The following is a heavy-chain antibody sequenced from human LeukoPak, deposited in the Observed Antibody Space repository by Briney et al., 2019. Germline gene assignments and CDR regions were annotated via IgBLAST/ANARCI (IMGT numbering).Heavy chain of an antibody. J-gene: IGHJ4*02. Sequence: PSETLSLTCTVSGGSIRSYYWSWIRQPPGKGLEWIGYVFHTGDTNYNPSLKSRGTISADTSENQFSLKINSVTAADTAVYYCASRSITIFGVDYWGQGTLVTVSS. CDR2: VFHTGDT. CDR3: ASRSITIFGVDY. V-gene: IGHV4-59*08. CDR1: GGSIRSYY. D-gene: IGHD3-3*01.